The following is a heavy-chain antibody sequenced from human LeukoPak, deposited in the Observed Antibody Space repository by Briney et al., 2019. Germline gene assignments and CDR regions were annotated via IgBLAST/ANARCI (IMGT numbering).Heavy chain of an antibody. D-gene: IGHD2-2*01. V-gene: IGHV3-53*01. CDR3: AKAPAATPNWFDP. CDR1: GFTVSSNY. J-gene: IGHJ5*02. Sequence: GGSLRLSCAASGFTVSSNYMSWVRQAPGKGLEWVSVIYSGGSTYYADSVKGRFTISRDNSKNTLYLQMNSLRAEDTAVYYCAKAPAATPNWFDPWGQGTLVTVSS. CDR2: IYSGGST.